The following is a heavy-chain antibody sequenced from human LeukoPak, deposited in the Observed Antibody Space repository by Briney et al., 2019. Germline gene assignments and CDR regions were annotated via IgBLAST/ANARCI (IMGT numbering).Heavy chain of an antibody. J-gene: IGHJ4*02. CDR1: GDSLSSGGYS. CDR2: IRYSGST. V-gene: IGHV4-30-4*07. Sequence: SETLSLTCEVSGDSLSSGGYSWSWIRQPPGKGLEWIGYIRYSGSTYYNPSLKSRLTMSVEASKTQFSLKLSSVTAADTAVYYCARDLRRWGQGTLVTVSS. D-gene: IGHD3-9*01. CDR3: ARDLRR.